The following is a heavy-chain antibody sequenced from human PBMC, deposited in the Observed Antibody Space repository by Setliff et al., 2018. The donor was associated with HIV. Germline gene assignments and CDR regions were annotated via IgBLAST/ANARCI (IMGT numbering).Heavy chain of an antibody. D-gene: IGHD5-12*01. J-gene: IGHJ2*01. CDR1: GFTFSDYY. CDR3: ARVPVMATITYWYFDL. V-gene: IGHV3-11*04. CDR2: ISRGGRTK. Sequence: PGESLTISCAASGFTFSDYYMSWIRQAPGKGLEWISYISRGGRTKYYADSVKGRFTISRDNAKNSLYLQMNSLRAEDTTIYYCARVPVMATITYWYFDLWGRGTLVTVS.